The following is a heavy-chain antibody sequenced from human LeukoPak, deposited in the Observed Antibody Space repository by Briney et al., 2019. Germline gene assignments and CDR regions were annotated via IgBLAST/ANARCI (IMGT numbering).Heavy chain of an antibody. CDR1: GYSFTTYW. D-gene: IGHD4-23*01. CDR3: ARRDYGSNSGDSYLFDF. Sequence: GASLKISCKGSGYSFTTYWIAWVRQMPGKGLEWMGIIHPGNSETRYSPSFQGQVTVSADKYINTAYLQWSSLKASDTAMYYCARRDYGSNSGDSYLFDFWGQGALVTVSS. J-gene: IGHJ4*02. CDR2: IHPGNSET. V-gene: IGHV5-51*01.